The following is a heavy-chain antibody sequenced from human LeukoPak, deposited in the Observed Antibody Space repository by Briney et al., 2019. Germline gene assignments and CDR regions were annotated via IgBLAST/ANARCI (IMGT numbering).Heavy chain of an antibody. J-gene: IGHJ5*02. CDR3: AKDRRGSYYDNWFDP. V-gene: IGHV3-21*04. D-gene: IGHD1-26*01. CDR2: ISTSSSYI. CDR1: GFTFSSYS. Sequence: GGSLRLSCTASGFTFSSYSMNWVRQAPGKGLEWVSSISTSSSYIYYADSVKGRFTISRDNARNSLYLQMNSLRAEDTAVYYCAKDRRGSYYDNWFDPWGQGTLVTVSS.